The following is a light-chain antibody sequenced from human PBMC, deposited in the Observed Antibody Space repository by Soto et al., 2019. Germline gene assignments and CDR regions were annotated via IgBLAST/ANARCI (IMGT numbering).Light chain of an antibody. V-gene: IGKV1-33*01. Sequence: DIQMTQSPSSLSASVGDRVTITCHASQDIGNYVTWYQQRLGKAPKLLIYDASNFETGVRSRFSGSGSETDFTLTIRSLQPEEFAVYYWQQRGNSLTVGGGTKVDIK. J-gene: IGKJ4*01. CDR2: DAS. CDR3: QQRGNSLT. CDR1: QDIGNY.